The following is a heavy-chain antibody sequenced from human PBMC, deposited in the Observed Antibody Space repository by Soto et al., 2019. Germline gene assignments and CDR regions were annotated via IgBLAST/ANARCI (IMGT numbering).Heavy chain of an antibody. CDR2: ISGSGDST. CDR1: GFTFSSYA. J-gene: IGHJ4*02. Sequence: GGSLRLSCAASGFTFSSYAMSWVRQAPGKGLEWVSAISGSGDSTYHADSVKGRFTISRDNSKNTLHLQMNSLRVEDTAVYYCAKESTPHLGYRFNGVCYNDYWGQGTLVTVSS. CDR3: AKESTPHLGYRFNGVCYNDY. D-gene: IGHD2-8*01. V-gene: IGHV3-23*01.